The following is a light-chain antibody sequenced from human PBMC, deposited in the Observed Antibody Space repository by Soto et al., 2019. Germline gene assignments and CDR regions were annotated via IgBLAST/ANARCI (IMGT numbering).Light chain of an antibody. CDR2: DVR. CDR3: CSYAGSFSFVV. V-gene: IGLV2-11*01. Sequence: QSALTQPRSVSGSPGQSVTISCTGASSDVGVYDYVSWYQQHPGKAPKLLIYDVRQRPSGVPGRFSASKSGDTASLTISGLQADDEADYYCCSYAGSFSFVVFGGGTKLT. CDR1: SSDVGVYDY. J-gene: IGLJ2*01.